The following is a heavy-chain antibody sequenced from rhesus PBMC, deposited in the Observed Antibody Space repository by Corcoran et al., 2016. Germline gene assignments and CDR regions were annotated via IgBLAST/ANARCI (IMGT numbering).Heavy chain of an antibody. CDR1: GFTFSSYG. D-gene: IGHD2-15*01. Sequence: EVQLVETGGGLVQPGGSLKVSCAASGFTFSSYGMSWVRQAPGKGLEWVSAINSGGGTTYPAGSVKGRFTMSRDNSKDTLSLQMNSLRAEDTAVYYCAKWGVLTAFDYWGQGVLVTVSP. CDR3: AKWGVLTAFDY. J-gene: IGHJ4*01. V-gene: IGHV3S5*01. CDR2: INSGGGTT.